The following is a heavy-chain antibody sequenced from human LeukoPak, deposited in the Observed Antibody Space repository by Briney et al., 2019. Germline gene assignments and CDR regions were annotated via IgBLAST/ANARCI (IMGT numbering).Heavy chain of an antibody. V-gene: IGHV3-48*01. CDR1: GFTFSSYG. CDR3: ARDHHRRLYDSQARDTFDL. D-gene: IGHD3-22*01. J-gene: IGHJ3*01. Sequence: GGSLRLSCAASGFTFSSYGMHWVRQAPGKGLEWVSYISSSSSTIYYADSVKGRFTISRDNAKNSLYLQMNSLRAEDTAVYYCARDHHRRLYDSQARDTFDLWGQGTMVTVSS. CDR2: ISSSSSTI.